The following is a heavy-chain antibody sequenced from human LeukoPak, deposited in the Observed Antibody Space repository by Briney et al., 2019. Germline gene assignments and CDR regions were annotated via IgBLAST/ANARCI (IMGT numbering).Heavy chain of an antibody. J-gene: IGHJ5*02. CDR2: ITSSSNSI. CDR3: AKDLGYYYGSGIEKNWFDP. D-gene: IGHD3-10*01. CDR1: GFTFSSYS. V-gene: IGHV3-48*01. Sequence: PGGSLRLSCVASGFTFSSYSMNWVRQAPGKGLEWISYITSSSNSIYYADSVKGRFTISRDNSKNTLYLQMNSLRAEDTAVYYCAKDLGYYYGSGIEKNWFDPWGQGTLVTVSS.